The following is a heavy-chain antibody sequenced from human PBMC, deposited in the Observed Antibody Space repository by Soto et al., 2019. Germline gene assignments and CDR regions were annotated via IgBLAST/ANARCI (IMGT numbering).Heavy chain of an antibody. J-gene: IGHJ4*02. CDR1: SGTFTNYY. CDR2: INPNGGST. CDR3: TKQRGAPTIFDY. V-gene: IGHV1-46*01. D-gene: IGHD3-3*01. Sequence: GASVKVSCKAPSGTFTNYYIHWVRQAPGHGLEWMGIINPNGGSTRFAQTFQGRITMTTDTSTSTVYMELRSLSAEDTAVYYCTKQRGAPTIFDYWGQGTLVTVSS.